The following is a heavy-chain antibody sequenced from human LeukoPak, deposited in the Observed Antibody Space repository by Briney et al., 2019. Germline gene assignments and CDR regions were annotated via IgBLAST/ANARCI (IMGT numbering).Heavy chain of an antibody. CDR2: ISGYNGNT. J-gene: IGHJ4*02. Sequence: ASVKVSCKASGGTFSSYAISWVRQAPGQGLEWMGWISGYNGNTNYAQNLQGRVTMTTDTSTSTAYMELRSLRSDDTAFYYCAGGGGYQDYWGQGTLVTVSS. CDR3: AGGGGYQDY. CDR1: GGTFSSYA. D-gene: IGHD3-22*01. V-gene: IGHV1-18*01.